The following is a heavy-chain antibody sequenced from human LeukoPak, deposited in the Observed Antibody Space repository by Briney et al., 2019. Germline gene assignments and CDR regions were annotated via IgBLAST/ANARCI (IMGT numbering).Heavy chain of an antibody. CDR3: AGDSITLVRGVIFSANYFDY. CDR2: INSYCITI. J-gene: IGHJ4*02. Sequence: PGGSLRLSCAASGFTFSDYYMRGMRQAPGKGLEWVSYINSYCITIYYAVTGKGRFTIARDNAKNSLYLQMNSLRDEDTDVYYCAGDSITLVRGVIFSANYFDYWGQGTLVTVSS. D-gene: IGHD3-10*01. V-gene: IGHV3-11*01. CDR1: GFTFSDYY.